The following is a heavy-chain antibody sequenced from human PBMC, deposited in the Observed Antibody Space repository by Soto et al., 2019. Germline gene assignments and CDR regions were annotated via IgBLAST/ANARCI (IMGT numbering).Heavy chain of an antibody. CDR2: TIPVFNTA. D-gene: IGHD3-10*01. J-gene: IGHJ3*02. V-gene: IGHV1-69*06. CDR1: GGTLSDHG. Sequence: QVQLEQSGAEVKKPGSSVKVSCKASGGTLSDHGVAWLRQAPGQGLEWTGGTIPVFNTAKYAQKFQGRVTVTADKFTNIAYMELSSLRSEDTAFYFCARGVYGSGNYYTGPSAFDIWGQGTRVIVSS. CDR3: ARGVYGSGNYYTGPSAFDI.